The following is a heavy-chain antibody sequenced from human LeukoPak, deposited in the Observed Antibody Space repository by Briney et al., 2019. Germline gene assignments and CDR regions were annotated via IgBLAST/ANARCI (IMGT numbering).Heavy chain of an antibody. CDR3: ARDLSGSSSSWYDGMDV. CDR1: GGSISSYY. D-gene: IGHD6-13*01. CDR2: IYTSGST. Sequence: SETLSLTCTVSGGSISSYYWTWIRQPAGQGLEWIGRIYTSGSTNYNPSLKSRVTMSVDTSKNQFSLKLSSVTAADTAVYYCARDLSGSSSSWYDGMDVWGQGTTVTVSS. J-gene: IGHJ6*02. V-gene: IGHV4-4*07.